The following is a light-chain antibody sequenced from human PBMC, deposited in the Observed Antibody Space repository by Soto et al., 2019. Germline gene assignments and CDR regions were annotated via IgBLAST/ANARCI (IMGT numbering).Light chain of an antibody. J-gene: IGLJ2*01. CDR3: QTWGTGTVV. CDR1: SGHSSYA. V-gene: IGLV4-69*01. Sequence: QSALTQSPSASASLGASVKLTCTLSSGHSSYAIAWHQQQPEKGPRYLMKLNSDGSHSKGDGIPDRFSGSSSGAERYLTISGLQSEDEADYYCQTWGTGTVVFGGGTKVTVL. CDR2: LNSDGSH.